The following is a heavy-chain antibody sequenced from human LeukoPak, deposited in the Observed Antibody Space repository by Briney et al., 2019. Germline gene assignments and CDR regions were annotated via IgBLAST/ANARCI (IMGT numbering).Heavy chain of an antibody. V-gene: IGHV1-8*03. CDR1: GYTFTSYD. CDR3: ARGLAGTLWSGYYQYYYYYMDV. D-gene: IGHD3-3*01. Sequence: ASVKVSCKASGYTFTSYDINWVRQAPGQGLEWMGWMNPNSGNTGYAQKFQGRVTITRNTSISTAYMELSSLRSEDTAVYYCARGLAGTLWSGYYQYYYYYMDVWGKGTTVTVSS. CDR2: MNPNSGNT. J-gene: IGHJ6*03.